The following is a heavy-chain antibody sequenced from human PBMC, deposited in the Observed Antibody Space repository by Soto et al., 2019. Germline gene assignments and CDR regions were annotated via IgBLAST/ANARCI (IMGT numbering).Heavy chain of an antibody. Sequence: LSLTCTVSGGSLTKYYWSWIRQPAGKGLEWIGRISTSGNVVSKASLRSRLTMSVDTSKNQFSLRLTSVTAADTAVYYCARDNNDFWSLYPLAFDYWGQGALVTVS. CDR1: GGSLTKYY. CDR3: ARDNNDFWSLYPLAFDY. V-gene: IGHV4-4*07. J-gene: IGHJ4*02. CDR2: ISTSGNV. D-gene: IGHD3-3*01.